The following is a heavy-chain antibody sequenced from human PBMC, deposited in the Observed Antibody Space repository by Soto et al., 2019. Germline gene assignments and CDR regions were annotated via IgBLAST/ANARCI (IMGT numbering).Heavy chain of an antibody. CDR3: ARLPDTAMVMGYYYGMDV. V-gene: IGHV4-39*07. D-gene: IGHD5-18*01. CDR2: IYYSGST. CDR1: GGSISSSSYY. Sequence: TLSITCTVSGGSISSSSYYWGWIRQPPGKGLEWIGSIYYSGSTYYNPSLKSRVTISVDTSKNQFSLKLSSLRSEDTAVYYCARLPDTAMVMGYYYGMDVWCQGTTVTV. J-gene: IGHJ6*02.